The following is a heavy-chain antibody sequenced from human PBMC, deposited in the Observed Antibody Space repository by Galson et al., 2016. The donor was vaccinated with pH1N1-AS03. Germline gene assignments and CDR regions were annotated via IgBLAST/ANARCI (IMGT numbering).Heavy chain of an antibody. D-gene: IGHD6-19*01. J-gene: IGHJ6*02. CDR3: ARAMYTSGWYGMDV. CDR1: GGPFSSHA. Sequence: SVKVSCKASGGPFSSHAINWVRQAPGQGLEWMGGIIPILGTPNYAQKFQGRVTINADESTNTAYMELSSLRAEDTAVYHCARAMYTSGWYGMDVWGQGTTVTVSS. V-gene: IGHV1-69*13. CDR2: IIPILGTP.